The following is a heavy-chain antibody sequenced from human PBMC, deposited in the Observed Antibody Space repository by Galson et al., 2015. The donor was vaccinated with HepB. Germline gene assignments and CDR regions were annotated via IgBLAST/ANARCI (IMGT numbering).Heavy chain of an antibody. Sequence: QSGAEVKKPGESLKISCKASGYNFTNFWIAWVRQKPGKGLEWMGILHPGDSTCIYGLSVQGRVTLSADKSIGAAYLQWNRLKASDTAIYYCARRGGSSITAHGGNWFDPWGQGTPVIVSS. D-gene: IGHD1-20*01. CDR2: LHPGDSTC. CDR1: GYNFTNFW. V-gene: IGHV5-51*01. CDR3: ARRGGSSITAHGGNWFDP. J-gene: IGHJ5*02.